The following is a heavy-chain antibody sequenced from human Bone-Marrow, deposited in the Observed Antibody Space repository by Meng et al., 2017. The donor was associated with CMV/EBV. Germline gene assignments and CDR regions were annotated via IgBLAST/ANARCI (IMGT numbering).Heavy chain of an antibody. CDR3: ARGYHLDY. CDR1: GFTFSSYW. J-gene: IGHJ4*02. Sequence: GESLKISCAASGFTFSSYWMSWVRQAPGKGLEWVANIKQDGSEKYYVDSVKGRFTISRDNAKNSLYLQINSLRAEDTAVYYCARGYHLDYWGQGTLVTVSS. V-gene: IGHV3-7*04. CDR2: IKQDGSEK. D-gene: IGHD1-14*01.